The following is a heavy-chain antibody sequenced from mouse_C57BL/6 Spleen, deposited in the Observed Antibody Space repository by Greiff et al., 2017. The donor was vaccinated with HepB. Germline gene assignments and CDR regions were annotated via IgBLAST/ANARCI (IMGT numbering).Heavy chain of an antibody. D-gene: IGHD1-1*01. CDR2: IYPGNSDT. CDR3: TRVTTVVATGAMDY. CDR1: GYTFTSYW. J-gene: IGHJ4*01. Sequence: VQLQQSGTVLARPGASVKMSCKTSGYTFTSYWMHWVKQRPGQGLEWIGAIYPGNSDTSYSQKFKGKAKLTAVTSASTAYMELSSLTNEDSAVYYCTRVTTVVATGAMDYWGQGTSVTVSS. V-gene: IGHV1-5*01.